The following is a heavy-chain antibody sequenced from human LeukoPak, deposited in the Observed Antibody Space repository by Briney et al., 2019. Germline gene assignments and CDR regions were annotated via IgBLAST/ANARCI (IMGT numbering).Heavy chain of an antibody. J-gene: IGHJ5*02. CDR1: GFTFDDYG. Sequence: PGGSLRLSCAASGFTFDDYGVSWVPQAPGKGLEWVSGINWNGGSTGYADSVKGRFTISRDNAKNSLYLQMNSLRAEDTALYYCARDVEMATPAADYNWFDPWGQGTLVTVSS. V-gene: IGHV3-20*04. D-gene: IGHD5-24*01. CDR3: ARDVEMATPAADYNWFDP. CDR2: INWNGGST.